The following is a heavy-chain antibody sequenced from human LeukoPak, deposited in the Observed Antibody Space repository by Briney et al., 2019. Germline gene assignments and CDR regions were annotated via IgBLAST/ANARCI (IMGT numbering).Heavy chain of an antibody. J-gene: IGHJ3*02. CDR2: INSEGRTT. CDR3: ARPMHSSSCYRDAFDI. D-gene: IGHD6-13*01. Sequence: PGGSLILSCAASGFTFSSHWMHWVRHAPGMGLVWVSRINSEGRTTDYADSVGGRFTISRDNDKNTLSLQMNSLRAEDTAVYYCARPMHSSSCYRDAFDIWGQGTMVTVSS. V-gene: IGHV3-74*01. CDR1: GFTFSSHW.